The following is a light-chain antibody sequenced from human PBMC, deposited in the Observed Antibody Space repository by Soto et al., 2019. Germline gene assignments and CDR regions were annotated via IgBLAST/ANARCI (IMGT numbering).Light chain of an antibody. J-gene: IGLJ1*01. V-gene: IGLV2-8*01. CDR3: TSDTGTSYV. Sequence: QSALTQPPSASGSPGRSVTISCTGTSSNVGAYNYVSWYQQHPGKAPKLMISEVSKRPSGVPDRFSGSKSGNTASLTVSGLQAEDEADYYCTSDTGTSYVFGTGTKVTVL. CDR2: EVS. CDR1: SSNVGAYNY.